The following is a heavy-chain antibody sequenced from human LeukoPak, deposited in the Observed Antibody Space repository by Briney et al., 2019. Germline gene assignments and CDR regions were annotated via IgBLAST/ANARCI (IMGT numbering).Heavy chain of an antibody. CDR2: IYHGGST. CDR3: AKASIAAAGTNGWYWFDP. J-gene: IGHJ5*02. Sequence: PSETLSLTCAVSGDSINSGGYSWGWIRQPPGKGLECIGYIYHGGSTYYNPSLKSRVTISVDKSNNQFSLKLRSVTAADTAVYYCAKASIAAAGTNGWYWFDPWGQGILVTVSA. D-gene: IGHD6-13*01. CDR1: GDSINSGGYS. V-gene: IGHV4-30-2*01.